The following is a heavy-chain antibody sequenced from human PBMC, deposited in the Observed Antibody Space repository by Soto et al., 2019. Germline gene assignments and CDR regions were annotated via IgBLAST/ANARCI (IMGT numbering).Heavy chain of an antibody. CDR1: GYSFISYW. CDR2: IDPSDSYT. V-gene: IGHV5-10-1*01. J-gene: IGHJ6*02. Sequence: RGESLKISCKGAGYSFISYWITRVRQMPGKGLEWMGRIDPSDSYTNYSPSFQGHVTISADTSISTAYLQWSSLKASDTAIYYCARQEYTSSFGVDVWGQGTTVTVSS. D-gene: IGHD6-6*01. CDR3: ARQEYTSSFGVDV.